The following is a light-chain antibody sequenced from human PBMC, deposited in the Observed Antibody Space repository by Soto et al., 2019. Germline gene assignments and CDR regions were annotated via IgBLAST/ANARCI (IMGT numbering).Light chain of an antibody. Sequence: QPVLTQSPSASASLGASVTLTCTLSSGHSSYGIAWHQQQPEKGPRFLMKVNSDGGHNKGDGIPDRFSGSSSGAERYLTISSLQSEDEADYYCQTWGAGIQVFGGGTQLTVL. CDR1: SGHSSYG. V-gene: IGLV4-69*01. CDR3: QTWGAGIQV. J-gene: IGLJ3*02. CDR2: VNSDGGH.